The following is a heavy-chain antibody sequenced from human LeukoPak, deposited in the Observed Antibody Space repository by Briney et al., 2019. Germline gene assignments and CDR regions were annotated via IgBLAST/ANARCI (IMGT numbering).Heavy chain of an antibody. CDR1: GFTFSSYS. CDR2: ISSSSSYI. Sequence: GGSLRLSCAPSGFTFSSYSMNWVRQAPGKRLEWVSSISSSSSYIYYADSVKGRFTVSRDNAKNSLYLQMNSLRAEDTAVYYCARWGQLLLNYYFDYWGQGTLVTVSS. D-gene: IGHD2-2*01. V-gene: IGHV3-21*01. CDR3: ARWGQLLLNYYFDY. J-gene: IGHJ4*02.